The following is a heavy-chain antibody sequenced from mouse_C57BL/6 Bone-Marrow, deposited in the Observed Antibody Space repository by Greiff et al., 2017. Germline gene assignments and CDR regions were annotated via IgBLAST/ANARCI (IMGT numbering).Heavy chain of an antibody. CDR2: INPSSGYT. CDR3: AREATVVAPFDY. CDR1: GYPFPSYW. J-gene: IGHJ2*01. V-gene: IGHV1-7*01. Sequence: VQLVESGAELAKPGASVKLSCKASGYPFPSYWMHWVKQRPGQGLEWIGYINPSSGYTKYNQKFKDKAPLTADKSSSTAYMQLSSLTYEDSAVYYCAREATVVAPFDYGGQGTAPTVSS. D-gene: IGHD1-1*01.